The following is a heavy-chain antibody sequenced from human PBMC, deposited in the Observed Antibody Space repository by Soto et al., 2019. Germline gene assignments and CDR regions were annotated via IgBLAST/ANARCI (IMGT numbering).Heavy chain of an antibody. CDR1: GYTFTSYD. V-gene: IGHV1-8*01. Sequence: ASVKVSCKASGYTFTSYDINWVRQATGQGLEWMGWMNPNSGNTGYAQKFQGRVTMTRNTSISTAYMELGSLRSEDTAVYYCAVLVVGYCSSTSCYEAFDIWGQGTMVTVSS. CDR3: AVLVVGYCSSTSCYEAFDI. CDR2: MNPNSGNT. D-gene: IGHD2-2*01. J-gene: IGHJ3*02.